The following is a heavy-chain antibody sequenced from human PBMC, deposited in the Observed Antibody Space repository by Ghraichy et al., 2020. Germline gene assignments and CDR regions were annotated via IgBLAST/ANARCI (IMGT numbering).Heavy chain of an antibody. J-gene: IGHJ6*02. CDR3: ATEVSLPGYTYGRPLYGMDV. V-gene: IGHV3-21*01. CDR2: IISNSRYR. CDR1: GFPFRRSS. Sequence: GGSLRLSCAASGFPFRRSSMNWVRQAPGKGLEWVSSIISNSRYRYYADSVKGRFTISRDNGKNSLYLQMSSLRAEDTAIYYCATEVSLPGYTYGRPLYGMDVWGQGTTVTVSS. D-gene: IGHD3-16*01.